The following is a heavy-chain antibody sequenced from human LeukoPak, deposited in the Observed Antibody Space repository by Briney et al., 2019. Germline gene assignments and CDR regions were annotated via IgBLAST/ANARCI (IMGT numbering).Heavy chain of an antibody. J-gene: IGHJ6*02. CDR1: GGSFSGYY. V-gene: IGHV4-34*01. CDR2: INHSGST. Sequence: SETLSLTCGVYGGSFSGYYWSWIRQPPGKGLEWIGEINHSGSTNYNPSLKSRVTISVDTSKNQFSLKLSSVTAADTAVYYCARGAWFGELSYGMDVWGQGTTVTVSS. D-gene: IGHD3-10*01. CDR3: ARGAWFGELSYGMDV.